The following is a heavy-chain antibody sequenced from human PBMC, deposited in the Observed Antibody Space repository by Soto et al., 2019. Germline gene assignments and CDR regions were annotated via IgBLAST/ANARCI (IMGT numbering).Heavy chain of an antibody. Sequence: QVQLVQSGAQVQKPGASVKVSCKASGYTFTSYDINWVRQATGQGFEWMGWMNPNSGNTGYAQKCQGGVTRTRNTSVSTAYIELSSLRSEDAAVYYCAREGSCSGGSCYHYYYYGIDVWGQGTTVTVSS. J-gene: IGHJ6*02. CDR1: GYTFTSYD. V-gene: IGHV1-8*01. CDR3: AREGSCSGGSCYHYYYYGIDV. CDR2: MNPNSGNT. D-gene: IGHD2-15*01.